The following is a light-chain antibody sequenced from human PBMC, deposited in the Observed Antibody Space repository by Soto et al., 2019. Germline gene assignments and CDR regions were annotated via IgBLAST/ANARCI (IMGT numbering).Light chain of an antibody. J-gene: IGKJ5*01. CDR2: GSF. V-gene: IGKV3-15*01. CDR1: QSVDTN. Sequence: EIGMTQSPVTLSAPPGESATLSCRASQSVDTNVAWYQQKPGQAPRLLIVGSFARATGIPARFSGSGSGSEFTLTISGLQSEDFAVYYCQQYNDRPPITFGQGRRLEIK. CDR3: QQYNDRPPIT.